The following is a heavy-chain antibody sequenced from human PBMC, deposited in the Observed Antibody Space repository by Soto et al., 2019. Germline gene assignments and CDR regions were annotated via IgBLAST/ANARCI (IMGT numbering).Heavy chain of an antibody. CDR3: ARAKLCNSLSCPHSFDT. CDR1: GGSISTNNW. J-gene: IGHJ4*02. D-gene: IGHD2-2*01. Sequence: QVHLQESGPGLVNASGTLSLTCGVSGGSISTNNWWSWVRQTPGQGLEWIAEVYHSGSTSYNPSLKSRLTISVDQSKNQFSLRLTSVTAADSAVYYCARAKLCNSLSCPHSFDTWGQGTLVSVSS. CDR2: VYHSGST. V-gene: IGHV4-4*02.